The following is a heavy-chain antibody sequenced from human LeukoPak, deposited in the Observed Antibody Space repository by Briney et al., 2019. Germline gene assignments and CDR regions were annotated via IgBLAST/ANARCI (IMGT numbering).Heavy chain of an antibody. CDR3: ARDKTYYYDSSGYYPLLY. Sequence: SETLSLTCAVYGGSFSGYYWSWIRQPPGKGLEWIGEMNHSGSTNYNPSLKSRVTISVDTSKNQFSLKLSSVTAADTAVYYCARDKTYYYDSSGYYPLLYWGQGTLVTVSS. J-gene: IGHJ4*02. CDR1: GGSFSGYY. V-gene: IGHV4-34*01. CDR2: MNHSGST. D-gene: IGHD3-22*01.